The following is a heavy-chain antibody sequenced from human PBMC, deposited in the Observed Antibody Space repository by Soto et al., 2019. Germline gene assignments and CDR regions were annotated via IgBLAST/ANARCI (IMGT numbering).Heavy chain of an antibody. J-gene: IGHJ4*02. CDR1: GYTFTSYA. CDR3: ARDIGNYYDSSGYYHPFDY. CDR2: INAGNGNT. Sequence: ASVXVSCKASGYTFTSYAMHWVRQAPGQRLEWMGWINAGNGNTKYSQKFQGRVTITRDTSASTAYMELSSLRSEDTAVYYCARDIGNYYDSSGYYHPFDYWGQGTLVTSPQ. D-gene: IGHD3-22*01. V-gene: IGHV1-3*01.